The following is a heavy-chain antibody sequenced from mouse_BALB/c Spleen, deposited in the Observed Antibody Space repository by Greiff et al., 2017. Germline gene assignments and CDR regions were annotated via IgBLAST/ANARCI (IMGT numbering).Heavy chain of an antibody. Sequence: QVQLQQSDTELVKPGASVKISFKASGYTFTDHAIHWVKQRPEQGLEWIGYISPGNGDIKYNEKFKGKATLTADKSSSTAYMQLNSLTSEDSAVYFCKRSGLRPYWYFDVWGAGTTVTVSS. CDR2: ISPGNGDI. CDR1: GYTFTDHA. J-gene: IGHJ1*01. CDR3: KRSGLRPYWYFDV. V-gene: IGHV1S53*03. D-gene: IGHD1-2*01.